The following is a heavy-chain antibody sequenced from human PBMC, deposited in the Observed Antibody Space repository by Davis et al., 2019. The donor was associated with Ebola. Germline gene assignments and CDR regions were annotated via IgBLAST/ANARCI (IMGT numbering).Heavy chain of an antibody. CDR3: ARTGEKFGELLFDNRFRP. CDR2: ISSSGSTI. J-gene: IGHJ5*02. V-gene: IGHV3-11*04. D-gene: IGHD3-10*01. CDR1: GFTFSDYY. Sequence: GGSLRLSCAASGFTFSDYYMSRIRQAPGKGLEWVSYISSSGSTIYYADSVKGRFTISRDNAKNSLFLQMNSLRAEDTAVYYCARTGEKFGELLFDNRFRPLGQGTPV.